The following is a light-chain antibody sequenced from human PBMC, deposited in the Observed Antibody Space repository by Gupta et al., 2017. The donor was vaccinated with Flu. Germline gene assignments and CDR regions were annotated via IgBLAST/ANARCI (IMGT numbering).Light chain of an antibody. CDR2: GAS. V-gene: IGKV3-20*01. J-gene: IGKJ3*01. CDR1: QSVSSSY. Sequence: GTLSLSPGERATLSCRTSQSVSSSYLAWYQQKPGQAPRLLIYGASSRATGIPDRFSGSGSGTDFTLTISRLEPEDFAVDYCQQYGSSPATFGPGTKVHIK. CDR3: QQYGSSPAT.